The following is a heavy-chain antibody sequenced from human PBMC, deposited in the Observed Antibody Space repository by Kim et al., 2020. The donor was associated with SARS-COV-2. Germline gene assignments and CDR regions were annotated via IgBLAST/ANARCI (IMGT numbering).Heavy chain of an antibody. D-gene: IGHD3-22*01. J-gene: IGHJ4*02. Sequence: TNYNPSLESRLPISVDTSKNQFSLRLRSVTAADTAVYYGARRDTRGYYSLWGQGSLVTVSS. CDR3: ARRDTRGYYSL. V-gene: IGHV4-61*07. CDR2: T.